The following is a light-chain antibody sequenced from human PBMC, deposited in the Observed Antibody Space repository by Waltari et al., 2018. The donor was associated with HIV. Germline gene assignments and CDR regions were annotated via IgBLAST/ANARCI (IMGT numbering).Light chain of an antibody. CDR3: QQYGDSPLYI. V-gene: IGKV3-20*01. J-gene: IGKJ2*01. CDR1: QSVSGSH. CDR2: GAS. Sequence: ELVLTQSPDILSLSPGERAVLSCRASQSVSGSHLAWYQQRPGQGPRLLIYGASKRATGIPDRFSGSGSGTDYTLTISGLEPEDFAVYYCQQYGDSPLYIFGQGTNLEI.